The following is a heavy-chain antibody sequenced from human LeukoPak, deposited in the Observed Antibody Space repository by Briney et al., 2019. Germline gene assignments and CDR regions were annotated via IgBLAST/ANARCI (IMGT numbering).Heavy chain of an antibody. CDR1: GFTFGSYG. V-gene: IGHV3-64D*09. Sequence: GGSLRLSCEASGFTFGSYGMSWVRQAPGKGLEYVSAISDSGGSTYYADSVKGRFTISRDNSKNTLYLQMSSLRAEDTAVYFCVRGYSFGPYGMDVWGQGTTVTVSS. J-gene: IGHJ6*02. CDR2: ISDSGGST. CDR3: VRGYSFGPYGMDV. D-gene: IGHD2-15*01.